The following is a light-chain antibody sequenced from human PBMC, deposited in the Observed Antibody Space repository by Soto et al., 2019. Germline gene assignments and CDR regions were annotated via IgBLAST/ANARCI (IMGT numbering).Light chain of an antibody. V-gene: IGKV1-9*01. CDR2: DAS. Sequence: IQLTQSPSSLSASVGDRVTVTCRASQDIRNYLAWYKQKPGKAPKLLRCDASTLYSGVPSRFRGSGSGTDFTLTISGLQPEDFEAYYCQQLRSYPSTFGGGTKVDIK. CDR1: QDIRNY. CDR3: QQLRSYPST. J-gene: IGKJ4*01.